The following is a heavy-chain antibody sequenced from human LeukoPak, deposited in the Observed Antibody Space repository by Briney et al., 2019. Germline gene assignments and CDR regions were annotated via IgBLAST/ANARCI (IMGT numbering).Heavy chain of an antibody. V-gene: IGHV4-34*01. J-gene: IGHJ4*02. Sequence: SETLSLTCAVYGGSFSGYYWSWIRQPPGKGLEWIGEINHSGSTNYNPSLKSRVTISVDTSKNQFSLKLSSVTAEDTAVYYCARVSSSWYVWYYFDYWGQGTLVTVSS. CDR1: GGSFSGYY. CDR3: ARVSSSWYVWYYFDY. D-gene: IGHD6-13*01. CDR2: INHSGST.